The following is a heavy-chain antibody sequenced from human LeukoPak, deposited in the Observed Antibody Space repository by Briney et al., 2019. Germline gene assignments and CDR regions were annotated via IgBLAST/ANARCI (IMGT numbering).Heavy chain of an antibody. CDR3: ARGRRVGATEGDLDY. V-gene: IGHV4-34*01. J-gene: IGHJ4*02. Sequence: PSETLSLTCAVYGGSFSGYYWNWVRQPPGKGLEWIGEINHSGSTNYNPSLKSRVTISVDTSKNQFSLKLSSVTAADTAVYYCARGRRVGATEGDLDYWGQGTMVPVSS. D-gene: IGHD1-26*01. CDR2: INHSGST. CDR1: GGSFSGYY.